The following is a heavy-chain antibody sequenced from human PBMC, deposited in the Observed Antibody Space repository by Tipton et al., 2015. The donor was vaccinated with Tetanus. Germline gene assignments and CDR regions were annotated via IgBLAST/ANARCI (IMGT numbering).Heavy chain of an antibody. CDR2: INSDGSAR. CDR1: GFTLSRYW. CDR3: ARRGEARANWFDS. Sequence: SLRLSCEASGFTLSRYWTHWVRQTPGTGLVWVSRINSDGSARSYADSVKGRFTVSRDNAKNTVYLQMNSLRAEDTAVYYCARRGEARANWFDSWGQGTLVTVSS. D-gene: IGHD2-21*01. J-gene: IGHJ5*01. V-gene: IGHV3-74*01.